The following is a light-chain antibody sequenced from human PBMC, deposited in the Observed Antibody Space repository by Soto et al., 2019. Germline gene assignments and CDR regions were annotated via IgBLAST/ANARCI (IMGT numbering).Light chain of an antibody. V-gene: IGLV3-21*04. J-gene: IGLJ1*01. CDR1: NIGSKS. CDR3: QVWDSISDQRRV. CDR2: YDS. Sequence: SYELTQPPSVSVAPGKTARITCGGNNIGSKSVHWYQQKPGQAPVLVIYYDSDRPSGIPERFSGSNSGNTATLTISRVEAGDEADYYCQVWDSISDQRRVFGTGTKLTVL.